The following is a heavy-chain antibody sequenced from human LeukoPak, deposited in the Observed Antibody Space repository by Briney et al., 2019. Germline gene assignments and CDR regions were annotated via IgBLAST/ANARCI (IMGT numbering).Heavy chain of an antibody. Sequence: SVTLSLTCTVSGGSVSNNNDYWSWIRQPPGKGLEWIGFIHYSGITYYNPSLKSRITISVDSSKNQFSLNLNSVAASDTAVYYCARDPTVATGGGYFDTWGPGTLVTVSS. J-gene: IGHJ5*02. D-gene: IGHD5-12*01. CDR3: ARDPTVATGGGYFDT. CDR2: IHYSGIT. CDR1: GGSVSNNNDY. V-gene: IGHV4-30-4*01.